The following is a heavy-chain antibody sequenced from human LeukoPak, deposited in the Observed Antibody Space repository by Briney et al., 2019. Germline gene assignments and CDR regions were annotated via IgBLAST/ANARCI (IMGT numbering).Heavy chain of an antibody. CDR3: ARDQDDSSGYYYVGVGAFDI. CDR1: GFTFSSYS. J-gene: IGHJ3*02. CDR2: ISSSSSYI. Sequence: PGGSLRLSCAASGFTFSSYSMNWVRQAPGKGLEWVSSISSSSSYIYYADSVKGRFTISRDNAKNSLYLQMNSLRAEDTAAHYCARDQDDSSGYYYVGVGAFDIWGQGTMVTVSS. V-gene: IGHV3-21*01. D-gene: IGHD3-22*01.